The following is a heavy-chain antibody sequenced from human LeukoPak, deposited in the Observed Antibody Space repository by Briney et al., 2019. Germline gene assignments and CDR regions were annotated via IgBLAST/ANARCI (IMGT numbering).Heavy chain of an antibody. V-gene: IGHV4-34*01. Sequence: PSETLSLTCAVYGGSFRDYHWSWIRQPPGKGLEWIGEINQSGSTKYNPSLKSRVTISVDKSKNQFSLKLSSVTAADTAVYYCARGTYDYVWESYRYQEKKPGGYWGQGTLVTVSS. CDR2: INQSGST. CDR1: GGSFRDYH. D-gene: IGHD3-16*02. CDR3: ARGTYDYVWESYRYQEKKPGGY. J-gene: IGHJ4*02.